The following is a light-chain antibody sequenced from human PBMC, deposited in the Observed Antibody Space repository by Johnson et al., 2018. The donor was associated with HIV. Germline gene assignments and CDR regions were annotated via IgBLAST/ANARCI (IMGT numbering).Light chain of an antibody. V-gene: IGLV1-51*01. CDR2: DNN. J-gene: IGLJ1*01. Sequence: QSVLTQPPSVSAAPGQKVTISCSGSSSNIGRNYVSWYQQLPGTAPKLLIFDNNKRPSGIPDRFSASKSGTSATLGITGLQTEDEADYYCGTWDSSLSGGLYVFGTGTRVTVL. CDR3: GTWDSSLSGGLYV. CDR1: SSNIGRNY.